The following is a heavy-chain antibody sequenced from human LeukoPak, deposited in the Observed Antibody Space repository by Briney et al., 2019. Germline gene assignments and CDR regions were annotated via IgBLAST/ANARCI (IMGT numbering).Heavy chain of an antibody. J-gene: IGHJ4*02. CDR2: XSGXXXXX. CDR3: AKRQWLDGGSDY. Sequence: PGGSLRLSCAASGXXXXXXAMSWVRQAPGXXXXXXSXXSGXXXXXXXXXXXXXXXXXXXDNXXXXLXLXXNSXRAEDTAVYYCAKRQWLDGGSDYWGQGTLVTVSS. D-gene: IGHD6-19*01. CDR1: GXXXXXXA. V-gene: IGHV3-23*01.